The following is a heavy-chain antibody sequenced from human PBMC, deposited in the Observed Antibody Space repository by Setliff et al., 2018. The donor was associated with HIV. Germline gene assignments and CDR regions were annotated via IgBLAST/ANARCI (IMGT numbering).Heavy chain of an antibody. CDR3: ARYRRFADYINV. V-gene: IGHV4-39*01. CDR2: IFHSGNT. CDR1: GDSMSSDNYF. J-gene: IGHJ6*03. D-gene: IGHD1-26*01. Sequence: SETLSLTCTVSGDSMSSDNYFWVWVRQPPGKGLEWMGNIFHSGNTYYSPSLKSRVTMSLDTSMNQFSLKLTSVTAADTALYYCARYRRFADYINVWGKGTTVTVSS.